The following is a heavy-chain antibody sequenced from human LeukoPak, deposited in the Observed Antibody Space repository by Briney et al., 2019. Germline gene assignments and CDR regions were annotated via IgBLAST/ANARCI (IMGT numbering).Heavy chain of an antibody. V-gene: IGHV3-53*01. D-gene: IGHD5-18*01. Sequence: PGGSLRLSCAASGFTFSSYAMSWVRQAPGKGLEWVSIIYSGGSTYYADSVKGRFTISRDNSKNTLYLQMNSLRAEDTAVYYCARSPQYSYGFAFDIWGQGTMVTVSS. J-gene: IGHJ3*02. CDR2: IYSGGST. CDR3: ARSPQYSYGFAFDI. CDR1: GFTFSSYA.